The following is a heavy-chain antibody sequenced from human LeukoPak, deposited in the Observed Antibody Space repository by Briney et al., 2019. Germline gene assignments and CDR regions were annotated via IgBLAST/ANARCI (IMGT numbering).Heavy chain of an antibody. CDR1: GFTFSTYW. CDR2: ISSSSSYI. CDR3: ARTSGRYQLRWYYFDY. Sequence: GGSLRLSCAASGFTFSTYWMHWVRQDPGKGMEWVSSISSSSSYIYYADSVKGRFTISRDNAKNSLYLQMNSLRAEDTAVYYCARTSGRYQLRWYYFDYWGQGTLVTVSS. D-gene: IGHD2-2*01. V-gene: IGHV3-21*01. J-gene: IGHJ4*02.